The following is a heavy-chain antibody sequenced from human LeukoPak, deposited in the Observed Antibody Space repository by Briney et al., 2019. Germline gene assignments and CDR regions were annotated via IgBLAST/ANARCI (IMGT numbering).Heavy chain of an antibody. CDR2: ISGSGGST. V-gene: IGHV3-23*01. D-gene: IGHD6-19*01. Sequence: GGSLRLSCAASGFTFSSYAMSWVRQAPGKGLEWVSAISGSGGSTYYADSVKGRFTISRDNSKNTLYLQMGSLRAEDTAVYYCARVTVYSGGWYEYWGQGALVTVSS. CDR3: ARVTVYSGGWYEY. CDR1: GFTFSSYA. J-gene: IGHJ4*02.